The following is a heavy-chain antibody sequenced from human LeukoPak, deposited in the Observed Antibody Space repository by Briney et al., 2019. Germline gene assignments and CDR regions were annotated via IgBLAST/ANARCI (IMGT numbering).Heavy chain of an antibody. CDR2: ISRGSNTI. Sequence: GGSLRLSCAASGFTFSSYIMNWVRQAPGKGLEWVSSISRGSNTIYYADSVKGRFTISRDNAKNSLYLQMNSLRDEVTAVYYCARVNDWEDYWGQGTLVTVSS. CDR3: ARVNDWEDY. D-gene: IGHD3-9*01. J-gene: IGHJ4*02. CDR1: GFTFSSYI. V-gene: IGHV3-48*02.